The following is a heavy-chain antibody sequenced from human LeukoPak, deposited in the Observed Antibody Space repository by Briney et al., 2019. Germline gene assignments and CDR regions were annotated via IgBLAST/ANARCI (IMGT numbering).Heavy chain of an antibody. V-gene: IGHV3-64*01. CDR3: VKVISEWGGLDY. CDR2: ISSNGGST. D-gene: IGHD1-26*01. Sequence: AGGSLRLSCAASGFTFSSYAMHWVRQAPGKGLEYVSAISSNGGSTYYANSVKGRFTISRDNSKSTLYMQMNSLRAEDTAVYYCVKVISEWGGLDYWGQGTLVTVSS. J-gene: IGHJ4*02. CDR1: GFTFSSYA.